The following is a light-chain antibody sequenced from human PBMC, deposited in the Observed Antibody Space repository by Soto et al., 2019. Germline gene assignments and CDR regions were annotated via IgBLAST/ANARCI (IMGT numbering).Light chain of an antibody. CDR1: SNDVGGYNY. CDR3: SAYTSSSTPYV. J-gene: IGLJ1*01. V-gene: IGLV2-14*03. CDR2: DVR. Sequence: QSALTQPASVSGSPGQSITISCTGTSNDVGGYNYVSWYQQHPDTAPKLIIYDVRYRPSGVSNRFSGSKSGNTASLTISGLQAEDEADYYCSAYTSSSTPYVFGSGTKVPS.